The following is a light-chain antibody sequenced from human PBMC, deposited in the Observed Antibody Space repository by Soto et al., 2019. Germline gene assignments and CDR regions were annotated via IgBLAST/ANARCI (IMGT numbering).Light chain of an antibody. CDR1: QDISSR. J-gene: IGKJ4*01. V-gene: IGKV1-12*01. CDR3: QQGHGFPLT. CDR2: DGS. Sequence: DIQMTQSPSSVSASVGDRVTLTCRATQDISSRLAWYQQKPGKAPILLIYDGSKLQTGAPSRFSGSGSGTEFTLTISSLQPADFATYYCQQGHGFPLTFGGGTKVDI.